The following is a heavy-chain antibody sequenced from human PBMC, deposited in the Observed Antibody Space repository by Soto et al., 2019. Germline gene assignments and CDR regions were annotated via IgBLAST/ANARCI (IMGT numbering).Heavy chain of an antibody. D-gene: IGHD5-18*01. CDR3: ANINTDPIDY. CDR2: ISGSGGST. CDR1: GFTFDDYA. V-gene: IGHV3-23*01. J-gene: IGHJ4*02. Sequence: GGSLRLSCAASGFTFDDYAMHWVRQAPGKGLEWVSGISGSGGSTYYADSVKGRFTISRDNSKNTLYLQMNSLRAEDTAVYYCANINTDPIDYWGQGTLVTVS.